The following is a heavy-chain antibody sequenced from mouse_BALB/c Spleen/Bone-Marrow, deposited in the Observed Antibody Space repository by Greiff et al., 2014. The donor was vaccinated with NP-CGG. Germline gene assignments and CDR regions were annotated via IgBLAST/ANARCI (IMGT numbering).Heavy chain of an antibody. D-gene: IGHD1-2*01. Sequence: QVQLKESGPGLVAPSQSLSITCTVSGFSLTTYVVHWVRQPPGKGLEWLGVLWADGSTNYNSALMSRLSISKDNSKSQVFLKMNSLQTDDTAMYYCARITTATGAMDYWGQGTSVTVSS. V-gene: IGHV2-9*02. J-gene: IGHJ4*01. CDR1: GFSLTTYV. CDR3: ARITTATGAMDY. CDR2: LWADGST.